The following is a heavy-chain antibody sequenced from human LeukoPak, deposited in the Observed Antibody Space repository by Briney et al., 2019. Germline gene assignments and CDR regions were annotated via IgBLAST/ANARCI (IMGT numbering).Heavy chain of an antibody. Sequence: PSETLSLTCTVSGYSISSGYYWGWIRQPPGKGLEWIGSIYHSGSTYYNPSLKSRVTISVDTSKNQFSLKLSSVTAADTAVYYCARDRAVTTEGFDYWGQGTLVTVSS. V-gene: IGHV4-38-2*02. CDR3: ARDRAVTTEGFDY. J-gene: IGHJ4*02. D-gene: IGHD4-17*01. CDR2: IYHSGST. CDR1: GYSISSGYY.